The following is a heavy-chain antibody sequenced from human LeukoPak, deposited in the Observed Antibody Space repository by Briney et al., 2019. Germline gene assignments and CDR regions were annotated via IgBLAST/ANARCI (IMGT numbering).Heavy chain of an antibody. V-gene: IGHV3-48*02. CDR1: AFIFSGHW. CDR3: ASSGSYRFDY. Sequence: GGSLRLSCEGSAFIFSGHWMNWVRQAPGKGLEWVSHITASGTAMFYADSVKGRFTISRDNAKNSLYLQMNSLRDEDTAVYYCASSGSYRFDYWGQGTLVIVSS. D-gene: IGHD1-26*01. J-gene: IGHJ4*02. CDR2: ITASGTAM.